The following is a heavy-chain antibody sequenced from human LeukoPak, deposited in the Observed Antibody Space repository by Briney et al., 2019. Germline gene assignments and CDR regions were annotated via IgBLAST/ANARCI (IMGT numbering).Heavy chain of an antibody. CDR3: ARGYYDFWSGYYRSLAFDI. CDR1: GGSVSSGSYY. D-gene: IGHD3-3*01. V-gene: IGHV4-61*01. J-gene: IGHJ3*02. CDR2: IYYSGST. Sequence: SETLSLTCTVSGGSVSSGSYYWSWIRQPPGKGLEWIGYIYYSGSTNYNPSLKSRVTISVDTSKNQFSLKLSSVTAADTAVYYCARGYYDFWSGYYRSLAFDIWGQGTMVTVSS.